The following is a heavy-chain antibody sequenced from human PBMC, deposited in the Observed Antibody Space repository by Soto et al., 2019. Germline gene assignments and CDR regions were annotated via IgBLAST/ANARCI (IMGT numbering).Heavy chain of an antibody. V-gene: IGHV1-18*01. CDR2: ISAYNGNR. CDR1: GYSFTSYG. D-gene: IGHD5-12*01. J-gene: IGHJ4*02. CDR3: ARDLGGFPEY. Sequence: QVQLVQSGAEVKKPGASVKVSCKASGYSFTSYGISWVRQAPGQGLEWMGWISAYNGNRKYAQNFQGIVTMTTDTSTSTAYMALRSLRSDATAVYYCARDLGGFPEYWGQGTLVTVSS.